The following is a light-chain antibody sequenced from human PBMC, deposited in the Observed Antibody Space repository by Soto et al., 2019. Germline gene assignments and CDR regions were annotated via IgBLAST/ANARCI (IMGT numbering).Light chain of an antibody. CDR1: TSDVGSYDY. CDR3: SSYATRNTLV. V-gene: IGLV2-14*03. CDR2: GVS. J-gene: IGLJ3*02. Sequence: QSALTQPASVAGSPGQSITISCTGTTSDVGSYDYVSWYQQHPGKGPKLILYGVSNRPSGVSDRFSGSKSGNTAALTISGLQAEAEADYYCSSYATRNTLVFGRGTKVTVL.